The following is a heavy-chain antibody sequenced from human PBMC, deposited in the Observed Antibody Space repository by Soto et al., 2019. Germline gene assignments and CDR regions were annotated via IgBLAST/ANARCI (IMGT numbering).Heavy chain of an antibody. D-gene: IGHD3-16*01. CDR2: IYWDDDK. J-gene: IGHJ4*02. Sequence: QITLKESGPTLVKPTQTLTLTCTFSGFSLSTSGVGVGWIRQPPGKALEWLALIYWDDDKRYSPSLKSRLTIXXDXSXXQVVLTMTNMDPVDTATYYCAHFDTVLGGEYYFDYWGQGTLVTVSS. CDR3: AHFDTVLGGEYYFDY. CDR1: GFSLSTSGVG. V-gene: IGHV2-5*02.